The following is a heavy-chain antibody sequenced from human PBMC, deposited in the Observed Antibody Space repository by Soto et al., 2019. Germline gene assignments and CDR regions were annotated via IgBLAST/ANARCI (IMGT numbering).Heavy chain of an antibody. V-gene: IGHV3-21*01. D-gene: IGHD2-2*01. CDR1: GFTFSSYS. CDR3: ARDQVVVPAAFDY. Sequence: EVQLVESGGGLVKPGGSLRLSCAASGFTFSSYSMNWVRQAPGKWLEWVSSISSSSSYIYYADSVKGRFTISRDNAKNSLYLQMNSLRAEDTAVYYCARDQVVVPAAFDYWGQGTLVTVSS. CDR2: ISSSSSYI. J-gene: IGHJ4*02.